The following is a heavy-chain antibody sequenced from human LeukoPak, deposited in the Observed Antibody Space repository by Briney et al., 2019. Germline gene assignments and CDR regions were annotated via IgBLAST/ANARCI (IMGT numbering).Heavy chain of an antibody. J-gene: IGHJ3*01. CDR3: ARDQVGTNPDSFDV. V-gene: IGHV3-48*04. D-gene: IGHD1-1*01. CDR2: ISSSRGTI. Sequence: GGSLRLSCEASGFTFSTYSMQWVRQAPGKGLEWVSYISSSRGTIWYADSVKGRFTISRDNAKSSLYLQMNSLRAEDTAVYYCARDQVGTNPDSFDVWSQGTMVTVSS. CDR1: GFTFSTYS.